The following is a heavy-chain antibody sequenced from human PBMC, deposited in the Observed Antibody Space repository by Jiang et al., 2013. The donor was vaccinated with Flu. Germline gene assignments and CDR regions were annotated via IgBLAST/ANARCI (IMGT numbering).Heavy chain of an antibody. Sequence: GPGLVKPSETLSLTCNVSGGSISSSDYYWAWIRQPQGKGPEWIGTVYYSGTTYYNPSLKSRVTISADTPQNQFSLKMTSVTAADTAVYYCARTPAGGTGSYPFDIWGPRDKGHRLF. CDR1: GGSISSSDYY. CDR2: VYYSGTT. D-gene: IGHD3-10*01. V-gene: IGHV4-39*01. J-gene: IGHJ3*02. CDR3: ARTPAGGTGSYPFDI.